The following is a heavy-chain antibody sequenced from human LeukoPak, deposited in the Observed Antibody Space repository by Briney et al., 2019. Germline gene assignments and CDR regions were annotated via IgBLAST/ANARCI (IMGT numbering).Heavy chain of an antibody. CDR1: GFIFSTYD. V-gene: IGHV3-30*18. J-gene: IGHJ4*02. CDR3: AKDLVEANTSGYFSD. Sequence: PGGSLRLSCAASGFIFSTYDMHWVRQAPGKGLEWVAVISSDGSNKYYADSVKGRFSISRDNSKNTLYLRMHSLRIEDTAVYYCAKDLVEANTSGYFSDWGQGTLVTVSS. D-gene: IGHD3-22*01. CDR2: ISSDGSNK.